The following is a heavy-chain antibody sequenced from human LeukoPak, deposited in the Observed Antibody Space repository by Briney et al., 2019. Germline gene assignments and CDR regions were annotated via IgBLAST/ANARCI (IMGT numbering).Heavy chain of an antibody. D-gene: IGHD3-22*01. V-gene: IGHV3-30-3*01. J-gene: IGHJ4*02. Sequence: GGSLRLSCAASGFTFSSYAMHSVRQAPGEGLEWVAVISYDGNNKYYADSVRGRFSISRDNSKNTLYLQMNSLRAEETAMYYCAWGKNYYDSRTPGFDYWGQGTLVTVSS. CDR3: AWGKNYYDSRTPGFDY. CDR2: ISYDGNNK. CDR1: GFTFSSYA.